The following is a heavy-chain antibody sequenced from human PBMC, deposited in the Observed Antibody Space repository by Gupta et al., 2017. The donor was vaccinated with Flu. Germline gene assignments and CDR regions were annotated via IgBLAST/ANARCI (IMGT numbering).Heavy chain of an antibody. CDR2: IYYSGST. Sequence: QLQLQESGPGLVKPSETLSLTCTVSGGSISSSSYYWGWIRQPPGKGLEWIGSIYYSGSTYYNPSLKSRVTISVDTSKNQFSLKLSSVTAADTAVYYCAAVRQLTNWYFDLWGRGTPVTVSS. J-gene: IGHJ2*01. V-gene: IGHV4-39*01. CDR1: GGSISSSSYY. D-gene: IGHD6-6*01. CDR3: AAVRQLTNWYFDL.